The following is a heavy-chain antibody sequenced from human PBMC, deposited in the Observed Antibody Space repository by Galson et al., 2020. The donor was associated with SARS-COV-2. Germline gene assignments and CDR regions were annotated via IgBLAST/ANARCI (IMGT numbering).Heavy chain of an antibody. Sequence: SETLSLTCPAPGGSISSGSYSWTWIRQPAGKGLEWIGRIYTGVNTTYNPSLKSRVTISVDTSKNKFSLKLSSVPAAATAVYYCARESRWDLYFDHWGQGTLVTVSS. CDR1: GGSISSGSYS. V-gene: IGHV4-61*02. J-gene: IGHJ4*02. CDR2: IYTGVNT. D-gene: IGHD1-26*01. CDR3: ARESRWDLYFDH.